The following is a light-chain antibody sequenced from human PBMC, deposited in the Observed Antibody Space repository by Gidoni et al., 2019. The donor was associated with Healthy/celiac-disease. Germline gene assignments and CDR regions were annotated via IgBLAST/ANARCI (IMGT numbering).Light chain of an antibody. CDR1: QSASSY. CDR3: QQRSNRPPIT. CDR2: DAS. V-gene: IGKV3-11*01. Sequence: EIVLTHSPATLSLSPGERATLSCRASQSASSYLAGYQQKPGQAPRLLIYDASNRATGIPARCSGSGSGTDVTLTISSLEPEDFAVYYCQQRSNRPPITFGQGTRLEIK. J-gene: IGKJ5*01.